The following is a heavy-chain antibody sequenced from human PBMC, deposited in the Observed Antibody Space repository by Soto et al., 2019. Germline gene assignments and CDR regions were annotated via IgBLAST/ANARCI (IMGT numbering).Heavy chain of an antibody. D-gene: IGHD6-19*01. J-gene: IGHJ4*02. Sequence: QVQLVESGGGVVHPGGSLRLSCAASGFTFSSTGMHWVRQAPGKGLAWVAVISHDGGNKYYGDSVKGRFTISRDNSKNTLYLQMNSLRADDTAVYYCAKDWGIAVAAHWGQGTLVTVSS. CDR1: GFTFSSTG. CDR3: AKDWGIAVAAH. V-gene: IGHV3-30*18. CDR2: ISHDGGNK.